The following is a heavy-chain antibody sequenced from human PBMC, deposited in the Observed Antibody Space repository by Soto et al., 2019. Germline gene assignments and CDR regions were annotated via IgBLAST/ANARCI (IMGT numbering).Heavy chain of an antibody. V-gene: IGHV3-66*01. CDR3: VRDYDYGERKRYSGMDV. D-gene: IGHD4-17*01. CDR1: GFTVGSNY. J-gene: IGHJ6*02. CDR2: IYSGGHT. Sequence: EVQLVESGGGLVQPGGSLRLSCAASGFTVGSNYMSWVRQALGKGLEWVSVIYSGGHTYYADSVKGRFTISRDNSKNTLYLQMNSLRAEDTAVYYCVRDYDYGERKRYSGMDVWGQGTTVTVSS.